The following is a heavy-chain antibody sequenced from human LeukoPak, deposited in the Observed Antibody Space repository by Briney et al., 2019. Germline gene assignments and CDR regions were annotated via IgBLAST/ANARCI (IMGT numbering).Heavy chain of an antibody. V-gene: IGHV4-39*01. J-gene: IGHJ4*02. CDR3: ARYHSTWGLNY. D-gene: IGHD2-2*01. CDR1: GASISSITYY. Sequence: PSETLSLTCTVSGASISSITYYWGWIRQPPGKGLEWIGSIYYSGSTYYTTSLKSRVTISIDTSNNQFSLKPTSVTAADTAVYYCARYHSTWGLNYWGQGTLVTVSS. CDR2: IYYSGST.